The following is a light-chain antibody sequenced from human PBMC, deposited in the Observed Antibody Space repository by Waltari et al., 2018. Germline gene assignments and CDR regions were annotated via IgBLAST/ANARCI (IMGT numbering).Light chain of an antibody. J-gene: IGLJ2*01. V-gene: IGLV2-18*02. CDR2: EVS. Sequence: WYQQPPGTAPKPMIDEVSNRPSGVPDRFSGSKSGNTASLTISGLQAEDEADYYCSSYTSSSFVVFGGGTKLTVL. CDR3: SSYTSSSFVV.